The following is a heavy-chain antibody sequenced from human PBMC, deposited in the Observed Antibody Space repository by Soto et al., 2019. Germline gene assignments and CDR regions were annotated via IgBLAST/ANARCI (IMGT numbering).Heavy chain of an antibody. CDR2: ISAYNGNT. J-gene: IGHJ5*02. CDR3: ARVPVYDYIWGSYRSDNWFDP. V-gene: IGHV1-18*01. CDR1: GYTFTSYG. D-gene: IGHD3-16*02. Sequence: ASVKVSCKASGYTFTSYGISWVRKAPGQGLEWMGWISAYNGNTNYAQKLQGRVTMTTDTSTSTAYMELRSLRSDDTAVYYCARVPVYDYIWGSYRSDNWFDPWGQGTLVTVSS.